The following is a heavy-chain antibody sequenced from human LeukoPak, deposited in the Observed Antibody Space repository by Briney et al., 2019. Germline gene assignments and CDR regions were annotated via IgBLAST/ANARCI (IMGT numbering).Heavy chain of an antibody. V-gene: IGHV1-46*01. CDR3: ARGPSSGWSKDWFDP. D-gene: IGHD6-19*01. J-gene: IGHJ5*02. CDR2: INPSGGST. Sequence: ASVKVSCKASGYTFTSYYMHWVRQAPGQGLEWMGIINPSGGSTSYAQKFQGRVTMTRDTSTSTVYMELSSPRSEDTAVYYCARGPSSGWSKDWFDPWGQGTLVTVSS. CDR1: GYTFTSYY.